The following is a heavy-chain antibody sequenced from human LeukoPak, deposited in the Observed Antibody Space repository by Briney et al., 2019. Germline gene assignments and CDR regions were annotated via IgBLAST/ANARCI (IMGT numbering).Heavy chain of an antibody. CDR3: ARDPGSTSCYGWCYYGMDV. J-gene: IGHJ6*02. CDR2: IKQDGSEK. Sequence: PGGSLRLSCAASGFTFSSYWMSWVRQAPGKGLEWVANIKQDGSEKYYVESVKGRFTISRDNAKNSLYLQMNSLRAEDTAVYYCARDPGSTSCYGWCYYGMDVWGQGTTVTVSS. CDR1: GFTFSSYW. V-gene: IGHV3-7*01. D-gene: IGHD2-2*01.